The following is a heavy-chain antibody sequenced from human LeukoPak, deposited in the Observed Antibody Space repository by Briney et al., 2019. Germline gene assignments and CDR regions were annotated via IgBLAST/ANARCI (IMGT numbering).Heavy chain of an antibody. Sequence: SETLSLTCAVYGGSFSGYYWSWIRQPPGKGLEWIGEINHSGSTNYNPSLKSRVTISVDTSKNQFSLKLSSVTAADTAVYYCARGDNYYGSGSYYNWGQGTLVTVSS. V-gene: IGHV4-34*01. CDR2: INHSGST. CDR3: ARGDNYYGSGSYYN. D-gene: IGHD3-10*01. CDR1: GGSFSGYY. J-gene: IGHJ4*02.